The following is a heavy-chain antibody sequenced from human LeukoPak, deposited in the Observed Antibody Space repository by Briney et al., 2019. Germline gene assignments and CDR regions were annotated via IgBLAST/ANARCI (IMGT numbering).Heavy chain of an antibody. V-gene: IGHV5-51*01. J-gene: IGHJ4*02. D-gene: IGHD6-13*01. Sequence: GGSLQISCKGSGSRFTSYWIGGVRQVSGKGLEWMGIIYPGDSDTRYSPSFQGQVTISADKSISTAYLQWTSLTASDTAMYYCARLAAAGTGYFDYWGQGTLVTVSS. CDR3: ARLAAAGTGYFDY. CDR1: GSRFTSYW. CDR2: IYPGDSDT.